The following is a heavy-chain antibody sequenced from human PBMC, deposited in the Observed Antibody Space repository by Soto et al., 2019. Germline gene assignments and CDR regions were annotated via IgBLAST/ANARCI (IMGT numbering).Heavy chain of an antibody. V-gene: IGHV3-33*01. CDR2: IWYDGSHE. J-gene: IGHJ2*01. CDR1: GFIFSNYG. CDR3: ARDRDSYDSRAYQWVDWYFDL. D-gene: IGHD3-22*01. Sequence: QVQLVESGGGVVQPGRSLRLSCAASGFIFSNYGLHCVRQAPGKGLEWVSGIWYDGSHESYAYSVKGRFTIATHNSKNTLFLQINSLSAEDTAVYYGARDRDSYDSRAYQWVDWYFDLWGRGTLVTVSS.